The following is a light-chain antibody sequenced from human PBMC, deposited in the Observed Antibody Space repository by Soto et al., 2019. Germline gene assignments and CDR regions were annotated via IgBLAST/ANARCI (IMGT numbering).Light chain of an antibody. V-gene: IGKV3-20*01. CDR1: QRVGGNY. CDR2: GAS. J-gene: IGKJ4*02. CDR3: LHYGDSPWE. Sequence: EIELTQSPDTLSLSPGERATLSCRASQRVGGNYLAWFQQKPGQAPRLLIYGASSMATGVPGRISGGGSGTDFTLTINSLEPADIAVYYCLHYGDSPWEFGRGTKGE.